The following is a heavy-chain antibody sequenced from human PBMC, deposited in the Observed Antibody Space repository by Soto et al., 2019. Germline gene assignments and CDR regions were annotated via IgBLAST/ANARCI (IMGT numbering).Heavy chain of an antibody. CDR3: ANGSEWLVTWDFDY. Sequence: QVQLVESGGGVVQPGTSLRLSCSASGFAFSDDGVHWFRQAPVKGLEGVASISYDETATYYSDSVKGRFTISRDNAKNNMFLHMNSLRTEDTAMYYCANGSEWLVTWDFDYWGQGTLVTVSS. V-gene: IGHV3-30*18. CDR2: ISYDETAT. CDR1: GFAFSDDG. J-gene: IGHJ4*02. D-gene: IGHD6-19*01.